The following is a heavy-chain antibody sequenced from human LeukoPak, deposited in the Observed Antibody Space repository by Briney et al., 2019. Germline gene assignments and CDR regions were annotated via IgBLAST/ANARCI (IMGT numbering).Heavy chain of an antibody. V-gene: IGHV3-7*01. CDR3: ARWEVTGIYLDS. Sequence: GGSLRLSCAASGFTFSSYWMSWVRQPPGKGLEWVANIKQDGSEEHYVASVKGRFTISRDNPQSSLSLQMTDLRAEDTAVYYCARWEVTGIYLDSWGQGALVTVSS. D-gene: IGHD2-21*02. J-gene: IGHJ4*02. CDR2: IKQDGSEE. CDR1: GFTFSSYW.